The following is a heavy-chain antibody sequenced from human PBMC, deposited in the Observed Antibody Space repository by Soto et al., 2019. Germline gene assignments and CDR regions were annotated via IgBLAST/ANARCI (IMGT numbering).Heavy chain of an antibody. CDR2: IYWDDDK. Sequence: SGPTLVNPTQTLTLTCTFSGFSLSTSGVGVGWIRQPPGKALEWLALIYWDDDKRYSPSLKSRLTITKDTSKNQVVLTMTNMDPVDTGTYYCAHRQGIAVAGPYFAYWGQGTLVTVSS. CDR3: AHRQGIAVAGPYFAY. J-gene: IGHJ4*02. V-gene: IGHV2-5*02. CDR1: GFSLSTSGVG. D-gene: IGHD6-19*01.